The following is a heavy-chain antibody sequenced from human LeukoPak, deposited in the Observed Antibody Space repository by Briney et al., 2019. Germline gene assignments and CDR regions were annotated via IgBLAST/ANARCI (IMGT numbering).Heavy chain of an antibody. CDR3: ARHARYSSSWYYGMDV. J-gene: IGHJ6*02. D-gene: IGHD6-13*01. Sequence: PSETLSLTCIGSRGSISSHYWSWIRQPPGKELEGMGYIYYSGSTSYNPSLKSRVTISVDTSKNQFSLKLSSVTAADTAVYYCARHARYSSSWYYGMDVWGQGTTVTVSS. V-gene: IGHV4-59*08. CDR1: RGSISSHY. CDR2: IYYSGST.